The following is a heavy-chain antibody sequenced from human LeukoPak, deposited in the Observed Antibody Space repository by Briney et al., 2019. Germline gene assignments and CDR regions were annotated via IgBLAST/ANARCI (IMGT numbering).Heavy chain of an antibody. CDR3: SRAIRYSTRFDP. D-gene: IGHD3-16*02. Sequence: ASVKVSCKTSGYTFSDYDIVWIRQASGQGLEWMVWMNPDSGDTGFAQNFQGRVTMTRDTSLNTAYMELTGLTSNDTAMYYCSRAIRYSTRFDPWGRGTLVAVSS. J-gene: IGHJ5*02. CDR1: GYTFSDYD. CDR2: MNPDSGDT. V-gene: IGHV1-8*01.